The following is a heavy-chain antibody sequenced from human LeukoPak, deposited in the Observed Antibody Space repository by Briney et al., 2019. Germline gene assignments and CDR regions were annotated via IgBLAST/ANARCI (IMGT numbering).Heavy chain of an antibody. Sequence: GGSLRLSCAASGFTFSSYSMNWVRQAPGKGLEWVSSISSSSSYIYYADSVKGRFTISRDNAKNSLYLQMNSLRAEDTAVYYCAIGRYNWNYRSYYFDYWGQGTLVTVSS. CDR3: AIGRYNWNYRSYYFDY. CDR2: ISSSSSYI. D-gene: IGHD1-7*01. CDR1: GFTFSSYS. J-gene: IGHJ4*02. V-gene: IGHV3-21*01.